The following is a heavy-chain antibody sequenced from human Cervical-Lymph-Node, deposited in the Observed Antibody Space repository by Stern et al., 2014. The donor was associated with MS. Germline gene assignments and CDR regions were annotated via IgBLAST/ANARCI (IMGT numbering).Heavy chain of an antibody. V-gene: IGHV5-51*01. D-gene: IGHD2-21*02. Sequence: EVQLVESGAEVKEPGESLKISCKAFGYSFTNYWIGWVRQMPGKGLESMGIIYPGDSDTRYSPSFQGQVTISVDKSVSTAYLQWSSLKASDTAMYYCARQAAVATAEGMDVWGQGTAVTVSS. CDR1: GYSFTNYW. J-gene: IGHJ6*02. CDR3: ARQAAVATAEGMDV. CDR2: IYPGDSDT.